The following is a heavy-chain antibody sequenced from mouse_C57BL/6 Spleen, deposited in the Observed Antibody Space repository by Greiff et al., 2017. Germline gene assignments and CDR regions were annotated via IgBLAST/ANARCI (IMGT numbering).Heavy chain of an antibody. V-gene: IGHV1-26*01. CDR3: ARYCRNSGYWCFDV. CDR2: INPNNGGT. CDR1: GYTFTDYY. Sequence: EVQLQQSGPELVKPGASVKISCKASGYTFTDYYMNWVKQSHGKSLEWIGDINPNNGGTSYNQKFKGKATLTVDKSSSTAYMELRSLTSEDSAVYYCARYCRNSGYWCFDVWGTGTTLTVSS. J-gene: IGHJ1*03.